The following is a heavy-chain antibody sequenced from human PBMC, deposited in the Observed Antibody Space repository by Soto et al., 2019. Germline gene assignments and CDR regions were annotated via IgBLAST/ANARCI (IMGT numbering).Heavy chain of an antibody. V-gene: IGHV4-34*01. CDR3: ARAGPKVDTAMVTTNWFDP. CDR2: INHSGST. D-gene: IGHD5-18*01. CDR1: GGSFSGYY. J-gene: IGHJ5*02. Sequence: SETLSLTCAVYGGSFSGYYWSWIRQPPGKGLEWIGEINHSGSTNYNPSLKSRVTISVDTSKNQFSLKLSSVTAADTAVYYCARAGPKVDTAMVTTNWFDPWGQGTLVTVSS.